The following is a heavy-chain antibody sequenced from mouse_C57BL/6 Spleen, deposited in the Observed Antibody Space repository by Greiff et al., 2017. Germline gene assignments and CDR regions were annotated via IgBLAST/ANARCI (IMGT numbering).Heavy chain of an antibody. D-gene: IGHD1-1*01. CDR3: ARSRAYVIRDFDD. V-gene: IGHV1-80*01. Sequence: VQLQQSGAELVKPGASVKISCKASGYAFSSYWMNWVKQRPGKGLEWIGQIYPGDGDTNYNGKFKGKATLTADKSSSTAYMQLSSLTSEDSAVYFCARSRAYVIRDFDDWGQGTTLTVSS. CDR1: GYAFSSYW. J-gene: IGHJ2*01. CDR2: IYPGDGDT.